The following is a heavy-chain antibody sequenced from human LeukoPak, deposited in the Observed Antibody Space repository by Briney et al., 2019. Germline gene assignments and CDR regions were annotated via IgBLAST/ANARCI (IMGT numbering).Heavy chain of an antibody. J-gene: IGHJ4*02. Sequence: ASVKVSCKASGYTFTGYYMHWVRQAPGQGLEWMGWINPNSGGTNYAQKFQGRVTMTRDTSISTAYMELSRLRSDDTAVYYCARIYAAAGKYYFDYWGQGTLVTVSS. D-gene: IGHD6-13*01. CDR2: INPNSGGT. V-gene: IGHV1-2*02. CDR1: GYTFTGYY. CDR3: ARIYAAAGKYYFDY.